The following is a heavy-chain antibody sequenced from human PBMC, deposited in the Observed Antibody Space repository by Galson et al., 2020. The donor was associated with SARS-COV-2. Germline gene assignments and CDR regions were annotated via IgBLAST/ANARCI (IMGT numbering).Heavy chain of an antibody. D-gene: IGHD6-13*01. CDR1: GGSISSGSYY. V-gene: IGHV4-61*02. CDR3: ARVLAAAGYYYGMDV. J-gene: IGHJ6*01. CDR2: FYTSGST. Sequence: SQTLSLTYTVSGGSISSGSYYWTWIRQPAGKGLEWIGRFYTSGSTSYNPSLQSRVTISVDTSKNQFSLKLSSVTAADTAVYYCARVLAAAGYYYGMDVWGQGTTVTVSS.